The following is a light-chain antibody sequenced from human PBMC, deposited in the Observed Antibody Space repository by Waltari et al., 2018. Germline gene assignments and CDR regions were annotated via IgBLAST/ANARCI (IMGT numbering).Light chain of an antibody. Sequence: DILLTQSPSFLPASVGDRVTITCLASQDITSYLAWYQQKPGKAPKVLIFTASTLQSGVPSRFSGSGSGTEFTLTISSLQPEDFATYYCQQLKSYPPSFGQGTKLQIK. CDR3: QQLKSYPPS. J-gene: IGKJ2*03. CDR2: TAS. CDR1: QDITSY. V-gene: IGKV1-9*01.